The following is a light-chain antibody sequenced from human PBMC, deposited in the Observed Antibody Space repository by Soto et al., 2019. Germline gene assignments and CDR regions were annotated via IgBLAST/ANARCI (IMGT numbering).Light chain of an antibody. Sequence: EVVMTQSPASLSASPGARVPLSCRASQNIRSSLAWYQQRPGQAPRLLIYDASTRATGIPPRFSGGGSGTEFTVTISSLQSEDFAVYYCQQRSSFGQGTRLEIK. V-gene: IGKV3-15*01. CDR3: QQRSS. J-gene: IGKJ5*01. CDR2: DAS. CDR1: QNIRSS.